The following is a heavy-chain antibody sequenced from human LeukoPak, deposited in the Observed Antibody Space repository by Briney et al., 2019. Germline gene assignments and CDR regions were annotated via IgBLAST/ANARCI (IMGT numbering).Heavy chain of an antibody. V-gene: IGHV3-33*06. D-gene: IGHD5-24*01. CDR2: IWYDGSNK. Sequence: GGSLRLSCAASGLTFSSYGMHWVRQAPGKGLEWVAVIWYDGSNKYYADSVKGRFTISRDNSKNTLYLQMNSLRAEDTAVYYCAKDLEMATMDYWGQGTLVTVSS. CDR3: AKDLEMATMDY. J-gene: IGHJ4*02. CDR1: GLTFSSYG.